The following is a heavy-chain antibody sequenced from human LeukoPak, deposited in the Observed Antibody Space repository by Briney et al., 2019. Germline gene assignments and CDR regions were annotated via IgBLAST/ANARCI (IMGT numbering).Heavy chain of an antibody. J-gene: IGHJ4*02. Sequence: GGSLRLSCAASGFTFRDYTMNWVRQAPGKGLEWVSAISKSGTYIKYADSVKGRFTVSRDNAKNSLFLQMNSLRVEDTAVYYCARVVVIVVEPAANTIDYWGQGTRVTVSS. CDR2: ISKSGTYI. CDR3: ARVVVIVVEPAANTIDY. V-gene: IGHV3-21*01. CDR1: GFTFRDYT. D-gene: IGHD2-2*01.